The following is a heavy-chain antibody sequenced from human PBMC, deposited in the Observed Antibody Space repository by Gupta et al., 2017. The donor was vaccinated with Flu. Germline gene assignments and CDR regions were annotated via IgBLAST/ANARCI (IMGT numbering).Heavy chain of an antibody. CDR3: LGLRRSGHYYGMDV. V-gene: IGHV3-15*01. D-gene: IGHD3-3*01. J-gene: IGHJ6*02. CDR2: IKSKTDGGTT. CDR1: GFTFSNAW. Sequence: EVQLVESGGGLVKPGGSLRLSCAASGFTFSNAWMSWVRQAPGKGLEWVGRIKSKTDGGTTDYAAPVKGRFTISRDDSKNTLYLQMNRLKTEDTAVYYCLGLRRSGHYYGMDVWGQGTTVTVSS.